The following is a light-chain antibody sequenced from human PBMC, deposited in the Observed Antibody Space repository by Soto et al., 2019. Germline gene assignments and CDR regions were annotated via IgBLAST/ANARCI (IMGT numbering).Light chain of an antibody. CDR2: DVS. V-gene: IGLV2-14*01. J-gene: IGLJ1*01. CDR1: SSDVGGYNY. Sequence: QSVLTQPASVSGSPGQSITISCTGTSSDVGGYNYVSWYQQHPGKAPKLMIYDVSNRPSGVSNRFSGSKSGNTASLTISGLQAEDEADYCCSSYTSSSTQVFGTGTKVTVL. CDR3: SSYTSSSTQV.